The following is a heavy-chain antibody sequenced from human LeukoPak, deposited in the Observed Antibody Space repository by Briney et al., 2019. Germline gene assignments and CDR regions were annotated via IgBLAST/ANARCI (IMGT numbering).Heavy chain of an antibody. CDR2: INPNSGGT. J-gene: IGHJ4*02. CDR1: GYTFTGYY. V-gene: IGHV1-2*02. CDR3: ATLYYYGSGSESDY. Sequence: GASVKVSCKASGYTFTGYYMHWVRQAPGQGLEWTGWINPNSGGTNYAQKFQGRVTMTRDTSISTAYMELSRLRSDDTAVYYCATLYYYGSGSESDYWGQGTLVTVSS. D-gene: IGHD3-10*01.